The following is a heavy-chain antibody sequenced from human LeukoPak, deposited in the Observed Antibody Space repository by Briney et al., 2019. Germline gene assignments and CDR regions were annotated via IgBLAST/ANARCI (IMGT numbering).Heavy chain of an antibody. CDR1: GFTFSNFA. CDR2: IKQDGSEK. D-gene: IGHD7-27*01. CDR3: AKSAWGSPG. Sequence: PGGSLRLSCAASGFTFSNFAMSWIRQAPGKALEWVANIKQDGSEKYYVDSVKGRFTISRDNAKNSLNLQMNSLRAEDTAVYYCAKSAWGSPGWGQGTLVTVSS. V-gene: IGHV3-7*03. J-gene: IGHJ4*02.